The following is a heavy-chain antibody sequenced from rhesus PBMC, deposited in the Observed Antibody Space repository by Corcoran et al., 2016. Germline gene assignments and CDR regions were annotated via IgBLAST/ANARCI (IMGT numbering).Heavy chain of an antibody. CDR3: ARDRPVTKNFDY. V-gene: IGHV4-76*01. Sequence: QVQLQESGPGVVKPSETLSLTCAVSGGSISGGSDWSWIRQPPGQGLEWIGYIYGSSGSNYYNPSLKSRVTISTDTSKNQFSMKLSAVTAADTAVYYCARDRPVTKNFDYGGQGVLVTVSS. J-gene: IGHJ4*01. CDR1: GGSISGGSD. CDR2: IYGSSGSN. D-gene: IGHD4-23*01.